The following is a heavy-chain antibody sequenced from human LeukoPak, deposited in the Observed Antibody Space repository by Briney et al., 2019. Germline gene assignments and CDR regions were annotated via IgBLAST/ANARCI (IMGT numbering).Heavy chain of an antibody. J-gene: IGHJ1*01. D-gene: IGHD6-6*01. CDR1: GGSISTYY. V-gene: IGHV4-59*01. Sequence: PSETLSLTCTVSGGSISTYYWNWIRQPPGKGLEWIGYIYHSGSTNYNPSLQSRVTISVDTSKNQFSLNLNSVTAADTAVYYCARGGAARLHFQNWGQGSLVTVSS. CDR2: IYHSGST. CDR3: ARGGAARLHFQN.